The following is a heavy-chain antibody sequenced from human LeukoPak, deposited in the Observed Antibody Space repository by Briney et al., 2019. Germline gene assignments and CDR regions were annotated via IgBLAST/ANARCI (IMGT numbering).Heavy chain of an antibody. J-gene: IGHJ5*02. CDR3: AGTDFWSGYLPTNWFDP. V-gene: IGHV4-39*01. D-gene: IGHD3-3*01. CDR1: GGSISSSSYY. Sequence: PSETLSLTCTVSGGSISSSSYYWGWIRQPPGKGLEWIGSIYYSGSTYYNPSLKSRVTISVHTSKNQFSLRLSSVTAADTAVYYCAGTDFWSGYLPTNWFDPWGQGTLVTVSS. CDR2: IYYSGST.